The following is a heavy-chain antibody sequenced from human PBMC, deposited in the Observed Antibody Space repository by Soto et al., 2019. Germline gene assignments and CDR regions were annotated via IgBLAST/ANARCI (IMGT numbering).Heavy chain of an antibody. Sequence: PSETLSLTCAVSGGSISSGGYSWSWIRQPPGKGLEWIGYIYHSGSTYYNPSLKSRVTISVDTSKNQFSLKLNSMTAADTAVYYCARHNYGSGSTYFDYWGQGILVTVS. J-gene: IGHJ4*02. V-gene: IGHV4-30-2*01. D-gene: IGHD3-10*01. CDR2: IYHSGST. CDR3: ARHNYGSGSTYFDY. CDR1: GGSISSGGYS.